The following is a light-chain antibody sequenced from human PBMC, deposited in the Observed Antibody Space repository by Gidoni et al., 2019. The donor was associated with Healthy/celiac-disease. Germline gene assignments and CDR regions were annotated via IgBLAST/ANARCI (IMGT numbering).Light chain of an antibody. CDR3: AAWDDSLSVV. CDR2: RNN. J-gene: IGLJ2*01. CDR1: RSNIGINY. V-gene: IGLV1-47*01. Sequence: QSVLTQPPSASGTPGQRVTISCSGSRSNIGINYVYWYQQPPGTAPKLLIYRNNQRPSGVPDRFSDSRSGTSASLAISGLRSEDEAEYYCAAWDDSLSVVFGGGTKLTVL.